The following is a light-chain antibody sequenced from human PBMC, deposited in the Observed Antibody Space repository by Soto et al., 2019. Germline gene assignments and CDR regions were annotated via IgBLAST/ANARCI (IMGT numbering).Light chain of an antibody. CDR1: QTISSW. J-gene: IGKJ1*01. V-gene: IGKV1-5*03. Sequence: DIQMTQKPSTLSASVGDRVTITCRASQTISSWLAWYQQKPGKAPKLLIYKASTLKSGVLSRFSGSGSGTEFTLTISSLQPDDFATYYCQHYNSYSEAFGQRSMA. CDR3: QHYNSYSEA. CDR2: KAS.